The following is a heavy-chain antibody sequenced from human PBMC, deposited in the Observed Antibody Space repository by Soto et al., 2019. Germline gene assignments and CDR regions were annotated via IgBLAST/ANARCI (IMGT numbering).Heavy chain of an antibody. CDR1: GYTFTNYG. CDR3: ARDYYDSSGYSNWFDP. CDR2: ISAYNGDT. J-gene: IGHJ5*02. V-gene: IGHV1-18*01. Sequence: ASVKVSCKASGYTFTNYGINWVRQAPGQGLEWMGWISAYNGDTNYAQKLQGRVTMTTDTSTSTAHMELRSLRSDDTAVYYCARDYYDSSGYSNWFDPWGQGTLVTVSS. D-gene: IGHD3-22*01.